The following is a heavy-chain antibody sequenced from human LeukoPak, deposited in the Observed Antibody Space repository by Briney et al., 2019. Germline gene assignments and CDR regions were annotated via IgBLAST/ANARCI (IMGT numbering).Heavy chain of an antibody. J-gene: IGHJ5*02. CDR3: ARLHRPPYNWFDP. Sequence: KVSCKASGYTFTSYGISWVRQMPGKGLEWMGIIYPGDSDTRYSPSFQGQVTISADKSISTAYLQWSSLKASDTAMYYCARLHRPPYNWFDPWGQGTLVTVSS. D-gene: IGHD3-16*01. CDR1: GYTFTSYG. V-gene: IGHV5-51*01. CDR2: IYPGDSDT.